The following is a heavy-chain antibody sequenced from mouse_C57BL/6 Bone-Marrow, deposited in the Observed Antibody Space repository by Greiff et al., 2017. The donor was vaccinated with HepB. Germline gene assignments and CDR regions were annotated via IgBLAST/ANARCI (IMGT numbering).Heavy chain of an antibody. CDR2: ISGGGGNT. D-gene: IGHD6-1*01. CDR3: ARSLGVDY. J-gene: IGHJ4*01. V-gene: IGHV5-9*01. CDR1: GFTFSSYT. Sequence: EVKVEESGGGLVKPGGSLKLSCAASGFTFSSYTMSWVRQTPEKRLEWVATISGGGGNTYYPDSVKGRFTISRDKAKNTLYLQMSSLRSEDTALYYCARSLGVDYWGQGTSVTVSS.